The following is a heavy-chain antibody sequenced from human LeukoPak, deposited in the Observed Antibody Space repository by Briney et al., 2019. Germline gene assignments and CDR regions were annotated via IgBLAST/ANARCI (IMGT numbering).Heavy chain of an antibody. CDR1: GSNFSNYA. CDR2: ISDSGGST. J-gene: IGHJ4*02. D-gene: IGHD4-17*01. Sequence: GGSLRLSCAASGSNFSNYAMTWVRQAPGKGLEWVSGISDSGGSTYYADSVKGRFTISRDNSKNTLYLQMNSLRAEDTAVYYCAKVPDTYGDSYFDYWGQGTLVTVSS. V-gene: IGHV3-23*01. CDR3: AKVPDTYGDSYFDY.